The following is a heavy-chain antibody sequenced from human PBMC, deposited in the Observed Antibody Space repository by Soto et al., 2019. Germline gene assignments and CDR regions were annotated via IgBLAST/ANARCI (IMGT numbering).Heavy chain of an antibody. V-gene: IGHV4-39*01. CDR1: GGSISSSSYY. CDR2: IYYSGST. J-gene: IGHJ4*02. CDR3: ARSKSIAARPFYFDY. Sequence: QLPLQESGPGLVKPSETLSLTCTVSGGSISSSSYYWGWIRQPPGKGLEWIGSIYYSGSTYYNPSLKSRVTISVDTSKNQFSLKLSSVTAADTAVYYCARSKSIAARPFYFDYWGQGTLVTVSS. D-gene: IGHD6-6*01.